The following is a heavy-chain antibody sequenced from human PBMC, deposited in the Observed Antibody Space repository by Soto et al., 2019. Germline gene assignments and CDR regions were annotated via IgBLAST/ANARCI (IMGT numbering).Heavy chain of an antibody. Sequence: ASVKVSCKASGYTFTGYYMHWVRQAPGQGLEWMGWINPNSGGTNYAQKFQGWVTMTRDTSISTAYMELSRLRSDDTAVYYCARDYYDSGGPCGPFDYWGKGTLVTVSS. CDR1: GYTFTGYY. CDR3: ARDYYDSGGPCGPFDY. V-gene: IGHV1-2*04. D-gene: IGHD3-22*01. J-gene: IGHJ4*02. CDR2: INPNSGGT.